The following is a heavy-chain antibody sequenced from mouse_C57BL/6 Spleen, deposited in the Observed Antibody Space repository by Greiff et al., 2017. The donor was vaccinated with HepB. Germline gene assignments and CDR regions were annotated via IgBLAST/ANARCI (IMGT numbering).Heavy chain of an antibody. V-gene: IGHV1-81*01. CDR3: SEEIDSRNDFDY. Sequence: VQLQQSGAELARPGASVKLSCKASGYTFTSYGISWVKQRTGQGLEWIGEIYPRSGNTYYTEKFKGKATLTADKSSSTAYMELRSLTSEDSAVYIWSEEIDSRNDFDYWGQGTTLTDSS. CDR1: GYTFTSYG. CDR2: IYPRSGNT. D-gene: IGHD3-2*01. J-gene: IGHJ2*01.